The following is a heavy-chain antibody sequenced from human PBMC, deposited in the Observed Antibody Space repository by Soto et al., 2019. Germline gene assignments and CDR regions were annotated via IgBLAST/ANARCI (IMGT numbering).Heavy chain of an antibody. Sequence: SVKVSCKASGFTFSSSAVQWVRQARGQGFEWIGWIVLGNGNTNYAQKFQERVTITRDMSTSTAYMEVRSLTFEDTAVYYCATRIGNIGWYWLDTWGQGTLVTVSS. CDR2: IVLGNGNT. V-gene: IGHV1-58*01. CDR3: ATRIGNIGWYWLDT. J-gene: IGHJ5*02. CDR1: GFTFSSSA. D-gene: IGHD6-19*01.